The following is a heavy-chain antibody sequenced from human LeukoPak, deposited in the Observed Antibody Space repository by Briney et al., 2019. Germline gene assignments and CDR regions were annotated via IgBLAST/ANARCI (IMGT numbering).Heavy chain of an antibody. CDR3: ASDGMVRGVINRKGPRPSWFDP. CDR1: GYTFTIYG. CDR2: SSAYNGNT. V-gene: IGHV1-18*04. J-gene: IGHJ5*02. Sequence: ASVKLSCKASGYTFTIYGISWVRQAPGQGLGWMGLSSAYNGNTNYAQKLQGRVTMTTDTSTSTAYLDLRRLRSDATAVYYCASDGMVRGVINRKGPRPSWFDPWGQGTLVTVSS. D-gene: IGHD3-10*01.